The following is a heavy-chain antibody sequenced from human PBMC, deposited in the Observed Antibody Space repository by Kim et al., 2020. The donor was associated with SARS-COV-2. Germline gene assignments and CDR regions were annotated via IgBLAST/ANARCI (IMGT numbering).Heavy chain of an antibody. D-gene: IGHD3-22*01. J-gene: IGHJ4*02. Sequence: LKGRLTISLDSSKNQFSLKLSSVTAADTAVYYCAREYYYDSRGHYSDYWGQGTLVTVSS. V-gene: IGHV4-39*07. CDR3: AREYYYDSRGHYSDY.